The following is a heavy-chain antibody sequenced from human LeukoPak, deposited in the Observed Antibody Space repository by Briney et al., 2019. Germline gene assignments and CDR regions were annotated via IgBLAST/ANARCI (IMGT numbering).Heavy chain of an antibody. Sequence: ASVKVSCKASGYTFTGYYIHWVRQAPGQGLEWMGRINPNSGGTNYAEKFQGSVTMTRDTSISTAYMELSRLRSDDTAVYYCARDLYCGGDCYTDYWGQGTLVTVSS. CDR2: INPNSGGT. D-gene: IGHD2-21*02. V-gene: IGHV1-2*06. CDR3: ARDLYCGGDCYTDY. J-gene: IGHJ4*02. CDR1: GYTFTGYY.